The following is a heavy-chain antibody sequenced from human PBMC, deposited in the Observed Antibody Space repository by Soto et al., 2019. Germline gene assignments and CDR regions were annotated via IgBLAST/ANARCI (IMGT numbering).Heavy chain of an antibody. V-gene: IGHV4-39*01. CDR3: SKQKDDSFTFNSFDF. Sequence: SETLSLTCTVSGGSISSSSYYWGWIRQPPGKGLEWIGSIYYSGSTYYNPSLKSRVTISVDTSKNQFSLKLSSVTAADTAVYYCSKQKDDSFTFNSFDFWGQATMVTVP. CDR2: IYYSGST. CDR1: GGSISSSSYY. J-gene: IGHJ3*01. D-gene: IGHD3-16*01.